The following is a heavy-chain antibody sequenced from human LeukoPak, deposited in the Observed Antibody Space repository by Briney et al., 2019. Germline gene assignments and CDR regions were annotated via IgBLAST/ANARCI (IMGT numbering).Heavy chain of an antibody. CDR1: GFTFSSYS. Sequence: GGSLRLSCAAPGFTFSSYSMNWVRQAPGKGLEWVSSISSSSSYIYYAVSVKGRFTISRDNAKNSLHLQMNSLRAEDTAVYYCARAGGYYTFFFDYWGQGTLVTVSS. V-gene: IGHV3-21*01. CDR3: ARAGGYYTFFFDY. J-gene: IGHJ4*02. D-gene: IGHD3-3*01. CDR2: ISSSSSYI.